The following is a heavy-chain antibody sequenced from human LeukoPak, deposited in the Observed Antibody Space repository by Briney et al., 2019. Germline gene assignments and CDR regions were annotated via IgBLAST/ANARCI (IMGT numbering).Heavy chain of an antibody. CDR1: GGSISSYY. D-gene: IGHD3-3*01. CDR3: ARGRYYDFWSGYFGFDY. CDR2: IYYSGST. J-gene: IGHJ4*02. V-gene: IGHV4-59*01. Sequence: SETLSLTCTVSGGSISSYYWSWIRQPPGKGLEWIGYIYYSGSTNYNPSLKSRATISVDTSKNQFSLKLSSVTAADTAVYYCARGRYYDFWSGYFGFDYWGQGTLVTVSS.